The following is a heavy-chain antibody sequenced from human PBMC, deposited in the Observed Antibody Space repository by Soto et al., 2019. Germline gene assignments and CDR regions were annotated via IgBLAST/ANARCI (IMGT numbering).Heavy chain of an antibody. CDR1: GFTFSSYA. D-gene: IGHD6-13*01. Sequence: EVQLLESGGGLVQPGGSLRLSCAASGFTFSSYAMSWVRQAPGKGLEWVSAISGSGGSTYYADSVKGRFTISRDNSKNTLYLQMNSLRAEDTAVYYCAKGAFRPGIAAAGTYFDYWGQGTLVTVSS. V-gene: IGHV3-23*01. CDR2: ISGSGGST. CDR3: AKGAFRPGIAAAGTYFDY. J-gene: IGHJ4*02.